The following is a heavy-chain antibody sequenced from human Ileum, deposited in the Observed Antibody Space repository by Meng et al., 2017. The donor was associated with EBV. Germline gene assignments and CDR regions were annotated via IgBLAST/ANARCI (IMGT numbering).Heavy chain of an antibody. V-gene: IGHV6-1*01. CDR1: GDSVSSNSAA. D-gene: IGHD3-22*01. J-gene: IGHJ4*02. Sequence: QVQLQQSGPGRVKPPQTRSLTCSIFGDSVSSNSAAWNWIRQSPSRGLEWLGRTYYRSKWYNDYAVSVKSRITINPDTSKNQFSLQLNSVTPEDTAVYYCARDSSSSAYSPFDYWGQGTLVTVSS. CDR2: TYYRSKWYN. CDR3: ARDSSSSAYSPFDY.